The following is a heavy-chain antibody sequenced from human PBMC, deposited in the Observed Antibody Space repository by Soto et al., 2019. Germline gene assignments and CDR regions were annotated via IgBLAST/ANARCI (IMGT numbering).Heavy chain of an antibody. D-gene: IGHD3-9*01. V-gene: IGHV4-39*01. CDR1: GGSITSGNYY. CDR2: IYYSGST. CDR3: ASGYDILTGYPRGDYYGMDV. J-gene: IGHJ6*02. Sequence: SETLSLTCTVSGGSITSGNYYWAWVRQSPGTGLEWIGSIYYSGSTYYNPSLKSRVTISVDTSKNQFSLKLSSVTAADTAVYYCASGYDILTGYPRGDYYGMDVWGQGTTVTVSS.